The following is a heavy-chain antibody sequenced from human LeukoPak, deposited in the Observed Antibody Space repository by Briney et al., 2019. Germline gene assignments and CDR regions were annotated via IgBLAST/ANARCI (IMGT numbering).Heavy chain of an antibody. CDR1: GGSISSYY. V-gene: IGHV4-59*01. J-gene: IGHJ3*02. CDR2: IYYSGST. Sequence: SETLSLTCTVSGGSISSYYWSWIRQPPGKGLEWIGYIYYSGSTNYNPSLKSRVTISVDASKHQFSLKLSSVTAADTAVYYCARIMSEDAFDIWGQGTMVTVSS. CDR3: ARIMSEDAFDI. D-gene: IGHD2-8*01.